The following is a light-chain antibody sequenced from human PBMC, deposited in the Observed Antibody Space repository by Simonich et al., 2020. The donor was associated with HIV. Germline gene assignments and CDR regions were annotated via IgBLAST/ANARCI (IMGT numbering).Light chain of an antibody. V-gene: IGKV4-1*01. CDR1: QSVLFSSNNKNY. CDR3: QQYYSTSGT. CDR2: WAS. Sequence: DIVMTQSPDSLAVSLGERATINCKSSQSVLFSSNNKNYLAWYQQKPGQPPKLLIYWASTRESGVPDRFRGSGSGTDFTLTISSLQAEDVAVYYCQQYYSTSGTFGQGTKVEIK. J-gene: IGKJ1*01.